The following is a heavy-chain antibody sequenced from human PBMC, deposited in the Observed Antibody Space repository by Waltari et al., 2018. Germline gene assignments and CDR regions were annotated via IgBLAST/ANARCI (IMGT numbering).Heavy chain of an antibody. Sequence: QVQLQESGPGLVKPSETLSLTCAVSGYSISSGYYWGWIRQPPGRGLEWIGSIYQSVSTYYNPSRKSRVTISVDTSKNQFSLKLSSVTAADTAVYYCARVSLTFGGVIVRYYFDYWGQGTLVTVSS. V-gene: IGHV4-38-2*01. CDR1: GYSISSGYY. CDR3: ARVSLTFGGVIVRYYFDY. J-gene: IGHJ4*02. CDR2: IYQSVST. D-gene: IGHD3-16*02.